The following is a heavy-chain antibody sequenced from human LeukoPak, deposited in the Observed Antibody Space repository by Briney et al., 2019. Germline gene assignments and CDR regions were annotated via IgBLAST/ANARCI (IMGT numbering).Heavy chain of an antibody. D-gene: IGHD2-15*01. V-gene: IGHV3-23*01. CDR1: GFTFSSYA. Sequence: GGSLRLSCAASGFTFSSYAMSWVRQAPGKGLEWVSAISGSGGSTYYADSVKGRFTISRDNSKNTLYLQMDSLRAEDTAVYYCASSLRSHRRGFDYWGQGTLVTVSS. J-gene: IGHJ4*02. CDR2: ISGSGGST. CDR3: ASSLRSHRRGFDY.